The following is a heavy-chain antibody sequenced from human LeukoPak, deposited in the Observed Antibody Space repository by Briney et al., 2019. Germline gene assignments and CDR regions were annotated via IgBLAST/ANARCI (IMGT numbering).Heavy chain of an antibody. J-gene: IGHJ5*02. Sequence: GGSLRLSCAASGFTFSSYWMSSVRQAPGKGLEWVASIKQDGSEKYYVDSVKGRFTISRDNAKNSLYLQMNSLRAEDTALYYCARAPGEGWFDPWGQGTLVTVSS. CDR2: IKQDGSEK. D-gene: IGHD4-17*01. CDR1: GFTFSSYW. V-gene: IGHV3-7*01. CDR3: ARAPGEGWFDP.